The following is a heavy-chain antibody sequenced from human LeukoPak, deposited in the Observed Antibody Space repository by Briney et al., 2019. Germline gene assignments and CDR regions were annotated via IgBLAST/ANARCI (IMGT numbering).Heavy chain of an antibody. CDR1: GFASSSYA. Sequence: GGSLRLSCAASGFASSSYAMSWVRQAPGKGLEWVSAISGSGGSTYYADSVKGRFTISRDNSKNTLYLQMNSLRAEDTAVYYCAKDSPFEYSSTLFDYWGQGTLVTVSS. V-gene: IGHV3-23*01. CDR3: AKDSPFEYSSTLFDY. CDR2: ISGSGGST. J-gene: IGHJ4*02. D-gene: IGHD6-6*01.